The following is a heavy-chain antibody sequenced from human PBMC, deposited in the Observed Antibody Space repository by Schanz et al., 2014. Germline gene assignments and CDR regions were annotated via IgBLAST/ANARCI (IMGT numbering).Heavy chain of an antibody. V-gene: IGHV1-69*04. D-gene: IGHD2-2*01. J-gene: IGHJ3*02. CDR1: GYAFTTYG. Sequence: QVQLVQSGAEVKKPGASVRVSCKVSGYAFTTYGITWVRQAPGQGLEWMGRIVPIAGITNYAQQFQGRVTFTADKSTSTAYMELSSLRYEDTALYYCARGTMPGTFDIWGQGTMVTVSS. CDR3: ARGTMPGTFDI. CDR2: IVPIAGIT.